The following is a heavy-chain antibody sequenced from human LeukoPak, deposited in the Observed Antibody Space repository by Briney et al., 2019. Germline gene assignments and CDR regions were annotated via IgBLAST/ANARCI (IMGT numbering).Heavy chain of an antibody. Sequence: SETLSLTCTVSGGSISSSSYYWGWIRQPPGKGLEWIGSIYYSGSTNYNPSLKSRVTISVDTSKNQFSLKLSSVTAADTAVYYCARVVGATSSWFDPWGQGTLVTVSS. CDR3: ARVVGATSSWFDP. V-gene: IGHV4-39*07. CDR1: GGSISSSSYY. D-gene: IGHD1-26*01. J-gene: IGHJ5*02. CDR2: IYYSGST.